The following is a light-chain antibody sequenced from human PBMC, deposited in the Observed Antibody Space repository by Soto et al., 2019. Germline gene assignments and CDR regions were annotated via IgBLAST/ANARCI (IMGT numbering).Light chain of an antibody. CDR3: QQRSNWPFT. J-gene: IGKJ2*01. Sequence: EIVLTQSPATLSLSPGERATLSCRASQSVNNYLTWYQQKPGQAPRLLIYDASNRATGIPGRFSGSGSGTDFTLGISSLETEDLAVYYCQQRSNWPFTFGQGTKLEIK. V-gene: IGKV3-11*01. CDR2: DAS. CDR1: QSVNNY.